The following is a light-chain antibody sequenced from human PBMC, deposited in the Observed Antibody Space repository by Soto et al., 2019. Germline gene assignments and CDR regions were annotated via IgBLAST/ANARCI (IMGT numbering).Light chain of an antibody. J-gene: IGKJ1*01. Sequence: EIVVTQSPATLSVSPGERATLSCRTSQSVSRYLAWYQRKPGQAPRLLIYGASTRATGIPARFSGSGSGREFTLTISSLQSEDFAVYFCQQYNSYWTFGQGTKVEIK. CDR3: QQYNSYWT. CDR2: GAS. V-gene: IGKV3-15*01. CDR1: QSVSRY.